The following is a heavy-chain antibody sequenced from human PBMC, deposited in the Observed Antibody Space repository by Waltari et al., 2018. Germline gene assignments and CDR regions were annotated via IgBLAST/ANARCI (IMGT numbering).Heavy chain of an antibody. CDR3: ASNGRLLEQWLASLDY. Sequence: QVQLVQSGAEVKKPGSSMKVSCKASGGPFSSYAISWVRQDTGQGLEWMGGIIPIFGTANYAQKFQGRVTITADESTSTAYMELSSLRSEDTAVYYCASNGRLLEQWLASLDYWGQGTLVTVSS. J-gene: IGHJ4*02. CDR2: IIPIFGTA. V-gene: IGHV1-69*01. D-gene: IGHD6-19*01. CDR1: GGPFSSYA.